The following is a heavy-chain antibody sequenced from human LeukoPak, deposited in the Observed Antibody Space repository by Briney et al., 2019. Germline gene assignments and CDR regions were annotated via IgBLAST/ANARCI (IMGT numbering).Heavy chain of an antibody. CDR2: ISAYHGNT. V-gene: IGHV1-18*01. J-gene: IGHJ4*02. Sequence: ASDKVSCKPCGCTLPSYGLRWVRQAPGQGVKWMGWISAYHGNTNDAQKLQGRGTKTTDTSTSTAYMELRSLGSYDTAVYYCARGPMITFGEVIVSTEPIDYWGQGTLVTVSS. CDR3: ARGPMITFGEVIVSTEPIDY. D-gene: IGHD3-16*02. CDR1: GCTLPSYG.